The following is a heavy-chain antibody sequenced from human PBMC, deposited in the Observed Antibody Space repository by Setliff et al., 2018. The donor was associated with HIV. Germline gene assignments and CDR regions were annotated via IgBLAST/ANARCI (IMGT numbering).Heavy chain of an antibody. Sequence: SETLSLTCTVSGGSINSNYWSWIRQPPGKGLEWLGYIHYTGSAFYNPSLKSRVTLSLDTSKNQFSLKLDSVTTADTAVYYCAKIRVAFDLWGHGTLVTVSS. J-gene: IGHJ3*01. CDR3: AKIRVAFDL. CDR1: GGSINSNY. CDR2: IHYTGSA. D-gene: IGHD3-3*02. V-gene: IGHV4-59*01.